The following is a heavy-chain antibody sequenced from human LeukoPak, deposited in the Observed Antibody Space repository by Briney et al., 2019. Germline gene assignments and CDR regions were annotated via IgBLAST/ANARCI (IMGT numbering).Heavy chain of an antibody. CDR1: GSSISTYY. Sequence: SETLSLTCTVSGSSISTYYWSGIRQPPGKGLEWIGYIYYSGSTTNYNPPLKSRVTISVDTSKNQFSLKLTSLTAADTAVYYCARDYGGGDSSGWYGVFDIWGQGTKVTVSS. CDR3: ARDYGGGDSSGWYGVFDI. J-gene: IGHJ3*02. V-gene: IGHV4-59*01. CDR2: IYYSGSTT. D-gene: IGHD6-19*01.